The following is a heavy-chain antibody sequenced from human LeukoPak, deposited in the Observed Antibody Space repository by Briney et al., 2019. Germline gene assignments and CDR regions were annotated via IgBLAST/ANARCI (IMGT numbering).Heavy chain of an antibody. Sequence: GGSLRLSCAASGFTFSSYEMNWVRQAPGKGLEWVSYISSSGTTIYYADSVKGRFTISRDNAKNSLYLQMNSLRAEDTAVYYCARVGVVVATTGNLWFDPWGQGTLVTVSS. J-gene: IGHJ5*02. CDR1: GFTFSSYE. V-gene: IGHV3-48*03. CDR2: ISSSGTTI. CDR3: ARVGVVVATTGNLWFDP. D-gene: IGHD2-15*01.